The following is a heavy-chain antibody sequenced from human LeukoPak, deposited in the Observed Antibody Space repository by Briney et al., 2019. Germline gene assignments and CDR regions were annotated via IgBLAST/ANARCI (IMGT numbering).Heavy chain of an antibody. CDR3: ARIGRVGGYYFDR. D-gene: IGHD3-16*01. Sequence: PSETLSLTCSVSGGSINNYYWIWIRQPPGKGLEWIGYIYYTGSTNYNPSLKSRVTVSVDTPKNQFSLKLRSVTAADTAVYYCARIGRVGGYYFDRWGQGTLVTVSS. CDR1: GGSINNYY. V-gene: IGHV4-59*01. J-gene: IGHJ4*02. CDR2: IYYTGST.